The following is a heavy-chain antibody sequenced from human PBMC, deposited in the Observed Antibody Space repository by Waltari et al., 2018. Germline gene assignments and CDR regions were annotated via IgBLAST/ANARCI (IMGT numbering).Heavy chain of an antibody. CDR1: GYTFTDYY. V-gene: IGHV1-2*06. D-gene: IGHD2-2*01. Sequence: QVQLVQSGAEVKKPGASVKVSCKASGYTFTDYYMHWVRQATGQGLEWMGRINANTGGTNYAQKFQGRVTMTRDTSITTAYMELTSLRSDDTAVYYCARFYCSSTSCFYEDGMDVWGQGTTVTVSS. CDR3: ARFYCSSTSCFYEDGMDV. CDR2: INANTGGT. J-gene: IGHJ6*02.